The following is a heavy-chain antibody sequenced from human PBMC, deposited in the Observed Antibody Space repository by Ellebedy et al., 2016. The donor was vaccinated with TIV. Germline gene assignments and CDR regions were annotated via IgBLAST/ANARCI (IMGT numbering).Heavy chain of an antibody. CDR3: AKDISGGIITGTTLADYYGMDV. Sequence: SLKISCAASGFTFDDYGMHWVRPAPGKGLEWVPGTSWYSGKIGYADSVKGRFTISRDNAKNSMYLQMTSLRVEDTALDYCAKDISGGIITGTTLADYYGMDVWGQGTTVTVSS. CDR2: TSWYSGKI. CDR1: GFTFDDYG. D-gene: IGHD1-7*01. V-gene: IGHV3-9*01. J-gene: IGHJ6*02.